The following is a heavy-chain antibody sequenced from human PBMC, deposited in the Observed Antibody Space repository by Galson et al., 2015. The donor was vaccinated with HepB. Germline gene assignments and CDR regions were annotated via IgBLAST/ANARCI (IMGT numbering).Heavy chain of an antibody. J-gene: IGHJ4*02. CDR3: ARHFYGGSFLFDN. D-gene: IGHD4-23*01. CDR1: GGSINSYY. V-gene: IGHV4-59*08. CDR2: IYYTGIT. Sequence: SETLSLTCTVSGGSINSYYWSWIRQPPGEGLEWIGYIYYTGITKYNPSLKSRVTISVDTSKNQFSLNLSSVTAADTAVYYCARHFYGGSFLFDNWGQGTLVSVSS.